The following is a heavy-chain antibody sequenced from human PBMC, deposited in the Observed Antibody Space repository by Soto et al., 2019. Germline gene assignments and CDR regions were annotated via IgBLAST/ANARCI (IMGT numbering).Heavy chain of an antibody. Sequence: QVQLQESGPGLVKPSGTLSLTCAVSGGSISSSNWWGWVRQPPGKGLEWIGEIYHSGSTNYNPSLKSLVTISVDNTMNQFSLKLSSVTAADTAEYYWARDYAGTTPSGMDVWGQGTTVTVSS. CDR2: IYHSGST. V-gene: IGHV4-4*02. J-gene: IGHJ6*02. D-gene: IGHD1-7*01. CDR3: ARDYAGTTPSGMDV. CDR1: GGSISSSNW.